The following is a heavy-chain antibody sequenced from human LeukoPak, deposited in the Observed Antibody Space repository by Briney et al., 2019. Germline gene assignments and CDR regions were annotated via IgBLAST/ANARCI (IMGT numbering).Heavy chain of an antibody. J-gene: IGHJ4*02. CDR1: GFIFSPYA. D-gene: IGHD6-13*01. CDR2: ISSEGKTT. Sequence: GGSLRLSCSASGFIFSPYAMHWVRQAPGKGLGYVSSISSEGKTTYYADSVKGRFTISRDNSKNTLYLQMSSLRPEDTAVYYCVKDRWVDHWGQGTLVTVSS. CDR3: VKDRWVDH. V-gene: IGHV3-64D*06.